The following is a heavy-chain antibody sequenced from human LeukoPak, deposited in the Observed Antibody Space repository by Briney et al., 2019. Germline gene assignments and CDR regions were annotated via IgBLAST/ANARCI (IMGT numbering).Heavy chain of an antibody. CDR2: IYYSGST. CDR1: GYSISSGYY. Sequence: SETLSLTCTVSGYSISSGYYWSWIRQPPGKGLEWIGYIYYSGSTNYNPSLKSRVTISVDTSKNQFSLKLSSVTAADTAVYYCAMIGGYNDGDYWGQGTLVTVSS. D-gene: IGHD3-22*01. CDR3: AMIGGYNDGDY. J-gene: IGHJ4*02. V-gene: IGHV4-61*01.